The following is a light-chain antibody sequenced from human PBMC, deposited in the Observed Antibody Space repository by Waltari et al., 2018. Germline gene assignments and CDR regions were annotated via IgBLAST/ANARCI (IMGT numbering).Light chain of an antibody. CDR1: QSVSIW. CDR2: KAS. J-gene: IGKJ1*01. CDR3: QQYQSYSPLT. V-gene: IGKV1-5*03. Sequence: DIQMTQSPSTLSASVGDRVTITCRASQSVSIWLAWYQQKPGKAPKLLIYKASSLESGVPLRVSGSGSGTECTLTISGLQPDDFGTYYCQQYQSYSPLTFGQGTKVE.